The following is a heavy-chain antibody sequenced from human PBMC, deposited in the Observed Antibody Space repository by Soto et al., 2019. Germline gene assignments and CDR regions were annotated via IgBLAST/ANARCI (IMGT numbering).Heavy chain of an antibody. Sequence: QAQLVQSGAEVKKPGASVKVSCKGSGFRFTSYYMHWVRQAPGKGLEWMGSINPSDGSIRYATKFEGRVTMPRDSSTSIVYREMRSLRTEDTAVYHGARGGGIDYNDEWFDDWCQGTLVTVSS. J-gene: IGHJ5*02. CDR3: ARGGGIDYNDEWFDD. CDR2: INPSDGSI. CDR1: GFRFTSYY. V-gene: IGHV1-46*01. D-gene: IGHD4-4*01.